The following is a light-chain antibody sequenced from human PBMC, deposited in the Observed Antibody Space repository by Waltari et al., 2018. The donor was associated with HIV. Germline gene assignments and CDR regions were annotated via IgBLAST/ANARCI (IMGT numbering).Light chain of an antibody. Sequence: SAVTQPASVSGLPGQSVTISCTGGDSDFGRYNYGDWYQQHPGKVPRLILFDVDSRAPGISDRFSGSKSGPPASLNISGLRAEDEADYYCASFTGDDTVLFGGGTKVTVL. CDR2: DVD. CDR1: DSDFGRYNY. J-gene: IGLJ2*01. V-gene: IGLV2-14*03. CDR3: ASFTGDDTVL.